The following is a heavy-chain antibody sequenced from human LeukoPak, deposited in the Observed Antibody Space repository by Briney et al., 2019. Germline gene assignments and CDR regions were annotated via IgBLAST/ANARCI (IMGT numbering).Heavy chain of an antibody. V-gene: IGHV3-23*01. J-gene: IGHJ4*02. CDR3: AKLGSDILTGYSSRSFDY. D-gene: IGHD3-9*01. CDR1: GFTFSSYW. Sequence: GGSLRLSCAASGFTFSSYWMHWVRQAPGKGLEWVSAISGSGGSTYYADSVKGRFTISRDNSKNTLYLQMNSLRAEDTAVYYCAKLGSDILTGYSSRSFDYWGQGTLVTVSS. CDR2: ISGSGGST.